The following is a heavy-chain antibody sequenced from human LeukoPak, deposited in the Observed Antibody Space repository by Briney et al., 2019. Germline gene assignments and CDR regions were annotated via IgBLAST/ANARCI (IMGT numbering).Heavy chain of an antibody. CDR3: AKDLWVVAAKVLDY. Sequence: GGSLRLSCAASGFTFGSYGMHWVRQAPGKGLEWVAFIRYDGSNKYYADSVKGRFTISRDNSKNTLYLQMNSLRAEDTAVYYCAKDLWVVAAKVLDYWGQGTLVTVSS. J-gene: IGHJ4*02. CDR2: IRYDGSNK. V-gene: IGHV3-30*02. D-gene: IGHD2-15*01. CDR1: GFTFGSYG.